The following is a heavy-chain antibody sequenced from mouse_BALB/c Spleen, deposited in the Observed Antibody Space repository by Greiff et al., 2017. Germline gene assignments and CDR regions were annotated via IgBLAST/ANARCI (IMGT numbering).Heavy chain of an antibody. D-gene: IGHD2-2*01. CDR2: INSNGGST. CDR3: ARDIGNGYDGWFAY. CDR1: GFTFSSYG. J-gene: IGHJ3*01. Sequence: EVKLVESGGGLVQPGGSLKLSCAASGFTFSSYGMSWVRQTPDKRLELVATINSNGGSTYYPDSVKGRFTISRDNAKNTLYLQMSSLKSEDTAMYYCARDIGNGYDGWFAYWGQGTLVTVSA. V-gene: IGHV5-6-3*01.